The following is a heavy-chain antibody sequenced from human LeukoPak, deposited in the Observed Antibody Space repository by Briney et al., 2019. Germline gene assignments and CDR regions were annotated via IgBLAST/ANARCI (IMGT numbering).Heavy chain of an antibody. D-gene: IGHD4-23*01. CDR1: GGSISSYY. CDR3: AREAQMTTVVTHFRFYYYYYMDV. Sequence: PSETLSLTCTVSGGSISSYYWSWIRQPAGKGLEWIGRIYTSGSTNYNPSLKSRVTMSVDTSKNQFSLKLSSVTAADTAVYYCAREAQMTTVVTHFRFYYYYYMDVWGKGTTVTISS. V-gene: IGHV4-4*07. J-gene: IGHJ6*03. CDR2: IYTSGST.